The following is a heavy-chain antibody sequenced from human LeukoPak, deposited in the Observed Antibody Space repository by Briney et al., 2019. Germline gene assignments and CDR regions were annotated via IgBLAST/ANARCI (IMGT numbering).Heavy chain of an antibody. CDR1: GGSISSYY. CDR2: IYTSGST. J-gene: IGHJ3*02. D-gene: IGHD3-22*01. V-gene: IGHV4-4*07. Sequence: PSETLSLICTVSGGSISSYYWSWIRQPAGKGLEWIGRIYTSGSTNYNPSLKSRVTMSVDTSKNQFSLKLSSVTAADTAVYYCARHYYDSSGYYYRFDAFDIWGQGTMVTVSS. CDR3: ARHYYDSSGYYYRFDAFDI.